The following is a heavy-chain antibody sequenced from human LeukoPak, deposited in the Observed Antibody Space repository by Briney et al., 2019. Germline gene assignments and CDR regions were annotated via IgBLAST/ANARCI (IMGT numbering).Heavy chain of an antibody. V-gene: IGHV4-61*01. CDR2: DYCGGNT. D-gene: IGHD3-10*01. CDR1: GFSVTTDSYC. J-gene: IGHJ4*02. CDR3: ARDHFGSLDS. Sequence: SETLSLTCTVSGFSVTTDSYCWGWIRQPPGKGLEWIGYDYCGGNTNYDPSLKRRVTISVDTSKNQFPLTLTSVTAADTAVYFCARDHFGSLDSWGQGILVTVSS.